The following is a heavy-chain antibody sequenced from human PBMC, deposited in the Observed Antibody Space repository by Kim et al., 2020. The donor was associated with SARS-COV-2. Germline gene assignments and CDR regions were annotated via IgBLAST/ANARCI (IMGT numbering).Heavy chain of an antibody. Sequence: GGSLRLSCAASGFTFSSYSMNWVRQAPGKGLEWVSSISSSSSCIYYADSVKGRFTISRDNAKNSLYLQRNSLRAEDTAVYYCARDPRIKLWLQRGKARYYYGMGVWGHATTGTVSS. V-gene: IGHV3-21*01. CDR1: GFTFSSYS. CDR3: ARDPRIKLWLQRGKARYYYGMGV. J-gene: IGHJ6*02. D-gene: IGHD5-18*01. CDR2: ISSSSSCI.